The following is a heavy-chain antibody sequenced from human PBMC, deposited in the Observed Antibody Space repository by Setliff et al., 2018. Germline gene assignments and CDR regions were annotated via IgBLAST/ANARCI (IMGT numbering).Heavy chain of an antibody. CDR1: GDSISSSSYY. Sequence: SETLSLTCSVSGDSISSSSYYGGWIRQPPGKGLEWIGSINYSGITYYSPSLKSRVIVSVDTSKNQFSLKLSSVTAADTALYYCAIGGGYCDFFDCFPFDNWGQGLLVTVSS. V-gene: IGHV4-39*01. CDR2: INYSGIT. CDR3: AIGGGYCDFFDCFPFDN. J-gene: IGHJ4*02. D-gene: IGHD3-16*01.